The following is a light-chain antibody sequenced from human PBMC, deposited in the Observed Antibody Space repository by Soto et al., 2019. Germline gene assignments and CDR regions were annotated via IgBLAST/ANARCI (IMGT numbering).Light chain of an antibody. CDR1: SSDVGGYNY. V-gene: IGLV2-14*01. CDR3: SSYTSSSIDYV. CDR2: EVS. J-gene: IGLJ1*01. Sequence: QSVLTQPASVSGSPGQSITISCTGTSSDVGGYNYVSWYQQHPGKAPKLMIYEVSNRPSGVSNRFSGSKSGNTASLTISGLQAEDEADYYCSSYTSSSIDYVFGTGTKLTV.